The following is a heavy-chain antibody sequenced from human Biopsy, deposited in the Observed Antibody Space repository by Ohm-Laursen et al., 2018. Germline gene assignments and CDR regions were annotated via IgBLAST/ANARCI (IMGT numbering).Heavy chain of an antibody. D-gene: IGHD3-10*01. CDR1: GYTFTDYD. CDR2: VNPKSGKT. J-gene: IGHJ5*02. V-gene: IGHV1-8*01. Sequence: ESSVKVSCRASGYTFTDYDIIWVRQATGQGPEWMGWVNPKSGKTGYEQKFRGRVTMTSDTSISTAYMELSSLGSDDTAVYYCATDTLMAQNLVPGENWFDPWGQGILVTVSS. CDR3: ATDTLMAQNLVPGENWFDP.